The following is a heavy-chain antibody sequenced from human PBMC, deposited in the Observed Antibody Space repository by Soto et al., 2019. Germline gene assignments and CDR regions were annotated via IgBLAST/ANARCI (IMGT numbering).Heavy chain of an antibody. Sequence: ASVKVSCKASGYTFTDNYIHWVRQAPGQGLEWMALINPTTGDTKPAQKFQGRVTVTWDTSISTAYMDLSRLRSEDTAKYYCARSAPFDIYAITPVEFWGQGTLVTVSS. J-gene: IGHJ4*02. CDR3: ARSAPFDIYAITPVEF. D-gene: IGHD3-9*01. V-gene: IGHV1-2*02. CDR1: GYTFTDNY. CDR2: INPTTGDT.